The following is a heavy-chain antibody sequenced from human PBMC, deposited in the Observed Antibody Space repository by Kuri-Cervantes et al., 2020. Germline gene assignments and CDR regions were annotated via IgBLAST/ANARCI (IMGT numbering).Heavy chain of an antibody. CDR3: ASGITGTPNGY. CDR1: GYTFTSYD. CDR2: MNPNSGNT. J-gene: IGHJ4*02. D-gene: IGHD1-20*01. V-gene: IGHV1-8*01. Sequence: SVKVSCKASGYTFTSYDINWVRQATGQGLEWMGWMNPNSGNTGYAQKFQGRVTITADESTSTAYMELSSLRSEDTAVYYCASGITGTPNGYWGQGTLVTVSS.